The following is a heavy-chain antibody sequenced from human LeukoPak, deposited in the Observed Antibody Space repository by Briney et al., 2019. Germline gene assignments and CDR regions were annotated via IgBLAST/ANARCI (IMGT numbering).Heavy chain of an antibody. Sequence: GGSLRLSCAASGFTFSSYWMSWVRQAPGKGLVWVANIKEDGSEKYYVDSVEGRFTISRDNAKNSLYLQMNSLRAEDTAVYYCVRDEQLSDAFDIWGQGTMVTVSS. V-gene: IGHV3-7*05. J-gene: IGHJ3*02. CDR3: VRDEQLSDAFDI. CDR2: IKEDGSEK. D-gene: IGHD2-2*01. CDR1: GFTFSSYW.